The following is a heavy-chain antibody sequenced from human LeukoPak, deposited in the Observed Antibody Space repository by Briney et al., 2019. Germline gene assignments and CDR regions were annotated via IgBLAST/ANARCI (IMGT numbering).Heavy chain of an antibody. V-gene: IGHV3-30-3*01. Sequence: GGSLRLSCAASGFTFSSYAMHWVRQAPGKGLEWVAVISYDGSNKYYADSVKGRFTISRDNSKNTLYLQMNSLRAEDTAVYYCARVAVIYYYYMEVWGKGTTVTVSS. J-gene: IGHJ6*03. CDR3: ARVAVIYYYYMEV. CDR2: ISYDGSNK. CDR1: GFTFSSYA. D-gene: IGHD2/OR15-2a*01.